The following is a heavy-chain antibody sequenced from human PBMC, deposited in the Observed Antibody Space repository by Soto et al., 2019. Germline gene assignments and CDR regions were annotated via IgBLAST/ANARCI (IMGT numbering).Heavy chain of an antibody. Sequence: PSETLSLTCAVSGSSVDGDFYWGWIRQPPGRGLEWIATVYHSRETYYSPSLKNRATISMDTSKNHFSLKLRSVTAADTAVYFCARETFGKSGTYYGSHHDYWGQGTLVTAPQ. V-gene: IGHV4-38-2*02. D-gene: IGHD1-26*01. CDR3: ARETFGKSGTYYGSHHDY. CDR1: GSSVDGDFY. J-gene: IGHJ4*02. CDR2: VYHSRET.